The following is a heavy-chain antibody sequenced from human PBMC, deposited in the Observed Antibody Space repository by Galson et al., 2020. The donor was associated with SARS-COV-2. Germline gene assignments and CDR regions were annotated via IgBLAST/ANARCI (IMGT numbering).Heavy chain of an antibody. J-gene: IGHJ6*02. V-gene: IGHV3-21*01. CDR3: ARVGGMATTPANYYYYGVDV. D-gene: IGHD2-15*01. CDR1: GFPFSSYS. Sequence: GGSLRLSCAASGFPFSSYSMNWVRQAPGKGLEWVSSISAGSSYIYYADSVRGRFTISRDNAKNSLYLQMNSLRADDTAVYYCARVGGMATTPANYYYYGVDVRGPGTTVTVSS. CDR2: ISAGSSYI.